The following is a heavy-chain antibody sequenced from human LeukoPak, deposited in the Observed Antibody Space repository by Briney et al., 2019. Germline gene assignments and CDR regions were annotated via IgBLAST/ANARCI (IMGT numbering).Heavy chain of an antibody. D-gene: IGHD2-21*01. CDR3: ARGLAHGGIANWFDP. CDR1: GGSLNSFSHY. Sequence: KASETLSLTCSVPGGSLNSFSHYWAWICQPPGKGLEWIGCIFSSGSTYYNPSLQSRVTFSLDKSNNHFALKLTSLTAADTAVYYCARGLAHGGIANWFDPWGQGTLVTVSS. J-gene: IGHJ5*02. V-gene: IGHV4-39*06. CDR2: IFSSGST.